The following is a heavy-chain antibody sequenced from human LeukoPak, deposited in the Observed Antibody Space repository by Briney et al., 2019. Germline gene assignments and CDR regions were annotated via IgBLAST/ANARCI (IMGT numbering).Heavy chain of an antibody. J-gene: IGHJ5*02. CDR3: ARANPRAVAGHFNP. CDR1: GGSISSYY. V-gene: IGHV4-59*01. CDR2: IYYSGST. D-gene: IGHD6-19*01. Sequence: SETLSLTCTVSGGSISSYYWSWIRQPPGKGLEWIGYIYYSGSTNYNPSPKSRVTISVDTSKNQFSLKLSSVTAADTAVYYCARANPRAVAGHFNPWGQGTLVTVSS.